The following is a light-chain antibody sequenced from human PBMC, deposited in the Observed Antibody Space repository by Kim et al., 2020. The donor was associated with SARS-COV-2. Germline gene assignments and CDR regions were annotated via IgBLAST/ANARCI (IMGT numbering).Light chain of an antibody. J-gene: IGLJ3*02. CDR1: RSNIGRTS. CDR2: NDN. Sequence: GQRVSISCSGSRSNIGRTSVNWYQQVAGAAPKLLIYNDNKRPSGVPDRFSASKSGTSASLVIRGLQSEDEAHYYCAPWDDSLNGWVFGGGTQLTVL. CDR3: APWDDSLNGWV. V-gene: IGLV1-44*01.